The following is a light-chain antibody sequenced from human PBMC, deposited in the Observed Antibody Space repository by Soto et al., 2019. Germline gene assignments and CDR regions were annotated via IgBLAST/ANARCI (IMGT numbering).Light chain of an antibody. CDR2: AAS. Sequence: QMTQSPSSLFASVGDRVTITCRASQSISRHLNWYQQKVGQTPRLLIYAASTLQSEVPPRFSGSGSGTEFTLTISGLQREDFATYYCQQSHSAPLTFGGGTKIQI. CDR3: QQSHSAPLT. J-gene: IGKJ4*01. V-gene: IGKV1-39*01. CDR1: QSISRH.